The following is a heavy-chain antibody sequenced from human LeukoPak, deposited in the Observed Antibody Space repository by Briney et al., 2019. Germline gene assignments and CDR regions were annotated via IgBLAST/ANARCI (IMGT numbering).Heavy chain of an antibody. CDR2: IHHRAGA. CDR3: ARGPVRDDGLTGISYYFGLDV. CDR1: GGSFTDYY. D-gene: IGHD2-21*02. J-gene: IGHJ6*02. V-gene: IGHV4-34*01. Sequence: SETLSLTCAAYGGSFTDYYLSWIRHLPGKGLEWIGEIHHRAGANYNPSLWGRVTISADTSKNQFSLHLTSVTAADTATFYCARGPVRDDGLTGISYYFGLDVWGHGTTVTVFS.